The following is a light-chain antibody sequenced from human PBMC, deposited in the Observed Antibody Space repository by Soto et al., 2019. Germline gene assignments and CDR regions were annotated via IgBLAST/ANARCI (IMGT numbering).Light chain of an antibody. CDR1: QGISGW. Sequence: DIPLTQSPSTLSPSVGDRFTFICRPSQGISGWLAWYQQKPGKAPKLLIYKASNLESGVPSRFSGSGSGTEFTLTISSLQPDDFATYYCQQYHSYSGTFGQGTKVEIK. CDR3: QQYHSYSGT. CDR2: KAS. J-gene: IGKJ1*01. V-gene: IGKV1-5*03.